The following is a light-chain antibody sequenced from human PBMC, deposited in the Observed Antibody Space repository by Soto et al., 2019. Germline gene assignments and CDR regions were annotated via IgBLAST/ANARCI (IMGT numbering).Light chain of an antibody. V-gene: IGKV3-15*01. CDR3: QQYNSWPLT. Sequence: EFVLTQSPGTLSLSPGERATLSWRASQTVRNNYLAWYQQKPGQTPRLLIYGASIRATSGPANFSGSGSGTEFTLTIGSLQSEDFAVYYCQQYNSWPLTFGGGTKVDI. CDR1: QTVRNN. CDR2: GAS. J-gene: IGKJ4*01.